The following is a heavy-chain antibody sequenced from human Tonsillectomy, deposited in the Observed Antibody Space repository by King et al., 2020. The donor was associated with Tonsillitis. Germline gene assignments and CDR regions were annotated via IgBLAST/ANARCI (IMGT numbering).Heavy chain of an antibody. J-gene: IGHJ5*02. D-gene: IGHD2-2*01. V-gene: IGHV1-69*12. CDR3: ARGYCSSTSCYARMLWGNWFDP. CDR2: IIPIFGTA. Sequence: QLVQSGAEVKKPGSSVKVSCKASGGTFSSYAISWVRQAPGQGLEWMGGIIPIFGTANYAQKFQGRVTITADESTSTAYMELSSLRSEDTAVYYCARGYCSSTSCYARMLWGNWFDPWGQGTLVTVSS. CDR1: GGTFSSYA.